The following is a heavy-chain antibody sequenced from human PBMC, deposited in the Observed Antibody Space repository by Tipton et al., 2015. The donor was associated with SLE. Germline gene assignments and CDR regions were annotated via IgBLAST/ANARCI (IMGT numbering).Heavy chain of an antibody. Sequence: TLSLTCAVSGYSISSGYYWGWIRQPPGKGLEWIGSIYYSGSTYYNPSLKSRVTISVDTSKNQFSLKLSSVTAADTAVYYYARVLRCSGGSCYFDYWGQGTLVTVSS. CDR2: IYYSGST. D-gene: IGHD2-15*01. CDR3: ARVLRCSGGSCYFDY. J-gene: IGHJ4*02. CDR1: GYSISSGYY. V-gene: IGHV4-38-2*01.